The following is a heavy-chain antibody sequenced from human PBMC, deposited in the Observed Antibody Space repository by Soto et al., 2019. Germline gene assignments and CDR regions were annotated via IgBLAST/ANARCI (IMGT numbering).Heavy chain of an antibody. V-gene: IGHV1-8*01. CDR2: MNPNSGNT. D-gene: IGHD4-4*01. CDR3: ARGKGSTTVLNYYYYYMDV. J-gene: IGHJ6*03. CDR1: GYTFTSYD. Sequence: PSVKVSFKASGYTFTSYDINWVRQATGQGLEWMGWMNPNSGNTGYAQKFQGRVTMTRNTSISTAYMELSSLRSEDTAVYYCARGKGSTTVLNYYYYYMDVWGKGTTVTVSS.